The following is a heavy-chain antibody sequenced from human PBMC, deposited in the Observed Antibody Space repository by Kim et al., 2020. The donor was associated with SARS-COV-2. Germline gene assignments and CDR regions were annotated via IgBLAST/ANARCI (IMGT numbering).Heavy chain of an antibody. D-gene: IGHD6-6*01. CDR2: ISSSSSYI. CDR3: VSFSSIAARPRDI. CDR1: GFTFSSYS. J-gene: IGHJ3*02. Sequence: GGSLRLSCAASGFTFSSYSMNWVRQAPGKGLEWVSSISSSSSYIYYADSVKGRFTISRDNAKNSLYLQMNSLRAEDTAVYYCVSFSSIAARPRDIWGQGTMVTVSS. V-gene: IGHV3-21*01.